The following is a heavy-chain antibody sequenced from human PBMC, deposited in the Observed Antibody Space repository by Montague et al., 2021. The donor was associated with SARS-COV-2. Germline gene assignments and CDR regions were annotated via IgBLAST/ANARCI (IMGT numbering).Heavy chain of an antibody. V-gene: IGHV4-59*01. CDR2: INNSGTT. Sequence: SETLSLTCTVSGDSISSYYWNWIRQPPGKGLEWIGYINNSGTTNYNPSVKSRVTISVDTSKNQFSLKLDSVTAADTAVYYCARGGGVCSGGSCYYGFEPWGQGTMVTVSS. CDR1: GDSISSYY. D-gene: IGHD2-15*01. CDR3: ARGGGVCSGGSCYYGFEP. J-gene: IGHJ3*01.